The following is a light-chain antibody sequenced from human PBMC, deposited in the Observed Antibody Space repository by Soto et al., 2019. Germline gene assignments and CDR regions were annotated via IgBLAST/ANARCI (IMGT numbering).Light chain of an antibody. Sequence: EVGMTQSPATLSVSPGERATLSCRASQSVSSSYLAWYQQKPGQAPRLLIYGASSRATGIPDRFSGSGSGTDFTLTISRLEPEDFAVYYCQQYGSSPPEWTFGQGTKVDIK. CDR1: QSVSSSY. V-gene: IGKV3-20*01. CDR2: GAS. CDR3: QQYGSSPPEWT. J-gene: IGKJ1*01.